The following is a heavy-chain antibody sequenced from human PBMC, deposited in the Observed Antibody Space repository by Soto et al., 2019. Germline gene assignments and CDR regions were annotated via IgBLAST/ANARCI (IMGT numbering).Heavy chain of an antibody. J-gene: IGHJ4*02. Sequence: QITLKESGPTLVKPTQTLTLTCTFSGFSLSTTGVGVGWIRQPPGKALEWLALIYLDDDKRYSPSLKSRLTITKDTSKNQVVLTMTNMDPLDTATYYCAHSDYIRPLDSWGQGTLVTVSS. CDR2: IYLDDDK. CDR3: AHSDYIRPLDS. V-gene: IGHV2-5*02. D-gene: IGHD4-17*01. CDR1: GFSLSTTGVG.